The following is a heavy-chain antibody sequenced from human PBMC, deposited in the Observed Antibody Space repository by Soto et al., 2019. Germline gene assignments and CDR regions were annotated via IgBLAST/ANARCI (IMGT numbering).Heavy chain of an antibody. V-gene: IGHV3-74*01. CDR2: INGDGGTT. J-gene: IGHJ6*03. CDR3: ARGSRGYYYMDV. Sequence: EVQLVESGGDLVQPGGSLRLSCVASGFTFSSYWIRWVRQAPGKGLVWVSRINGDGGTTNYADSVKGRLTISRDNAKNTVYLQVNSLGAEDTAVYYCARGSRGYYYMDVWGRGTPLTV. CDR1: GFTFSSYW.